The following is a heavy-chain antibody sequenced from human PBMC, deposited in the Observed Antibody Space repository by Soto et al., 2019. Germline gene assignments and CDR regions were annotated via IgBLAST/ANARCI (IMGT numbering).Heavy chain of an antibody. J-gene: IGHJ6*02. CDR2: IIPIFGTA. CDR1: GGTLSSCA. CDR3: ASIFYNYYYYGMEV. D-gene: IGHD3-3*02. V-gene: IGHV1-69*13. Sequence: VKVGCKACGGTLSSCAISCVRQATRQGLEWMGGIIPIFGTANYAQKFQGRVTITADESTSTAYMELSSLRSEDTAVYYCASIFYNYYYYGMEVWGQGTTVTVSS.